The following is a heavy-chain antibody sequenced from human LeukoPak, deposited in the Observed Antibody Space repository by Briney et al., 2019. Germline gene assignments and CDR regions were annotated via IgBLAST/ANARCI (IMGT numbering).Heavy chain of an antibody. D-gene: IGHD3-22*01. CDR2: IKQDGSEK. Sequence: PGGSLRLSCAASGFTFSSYWMSWVRQAPGKGLEWVANIKQDGSEKYYVDSVKGRFTISRDNAKNSLYLQMNSLRAEDTAVYYCAREAFRIYDSSGYYDYWGQGTLVTVSS. J-gene: IGHJ4*02. CDR3: AREAFRIYDSSGYYDY. V-gene: IGHV3-7*01. CDR1: GFTFSSYW.